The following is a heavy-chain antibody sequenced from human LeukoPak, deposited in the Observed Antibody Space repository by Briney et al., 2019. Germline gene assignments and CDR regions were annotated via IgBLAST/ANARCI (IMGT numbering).Heavy chain of an antibody. CDR3: ARGGYCSSTSCFNYYYYGMDV. Sequence: GGSLRLSCADSGFTFSSYDMHWVRHATGKGLEWVSAIGTAGDTYYPGSVKGRFTISRENAKNSLYLQMNSLRAGDTAVYYCARGGYCSSTSCFNYYYYGMDVWGQGTTVTVSS. V-gene: IGHV3-13*01. J-gene: IGHJ6*02. CDR1: GFTFSSYD. CDR2: IGTAGDT. D-gene: IGHD2-2*01.